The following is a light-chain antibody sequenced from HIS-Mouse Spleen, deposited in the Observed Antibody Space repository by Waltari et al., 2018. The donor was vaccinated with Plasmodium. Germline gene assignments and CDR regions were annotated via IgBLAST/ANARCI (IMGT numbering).Light chain of an antibody. CDR2: EVS. V-gene: IGLV2-8*01. Sequence: QSALTQPPSASGSPGPSVPISCTGTSSAVGGYHYVSWYQQHPGKAPKLMIYEVSKRPSGVPDRFSGSKSGNTASLTVSGLQAEDEADYYCSSYAGSNNLVFGGGTKLTVL. CDR1: SSAVGGYHY. J-gene: IGLJ2*01. CDR3: SSYAGSNNLV.